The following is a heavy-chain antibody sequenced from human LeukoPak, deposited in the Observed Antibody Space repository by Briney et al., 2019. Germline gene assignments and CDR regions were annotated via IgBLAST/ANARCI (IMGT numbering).Heavy chain of an antibody. D-gene: IGHD3-10*01. V-gene: IGHV3-7*01. CDR1: GFTFSTYC. J-gene: IGHJ3*02. CDR3: ARDPYYYNSGSFAAFDI. CDR2: IKPDGDEK. Sequence: PGRSLRLSCAASGFTFSTYCMTWLRQTPGKGLEWVANIKPDGDEKYYVDSVKGRFTISRDNAKNSLYLQMDSLTAEDTALYYCARDPYYYNSGSFAAFDIWGQGTMVTVSS.